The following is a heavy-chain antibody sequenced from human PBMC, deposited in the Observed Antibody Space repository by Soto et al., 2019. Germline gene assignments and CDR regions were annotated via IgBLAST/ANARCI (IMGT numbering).Heavy chain of an antibody. V-gene: IGHV3-23*01. CDR1: GFTFSIYN. J-gene: IGHJ6*02. Sequence: GGSLRLSCAASGFTFSIYNMNWVRQAPGKGLEWVSAISGSGGSTYYADSVKGRFTISRDNSKNTLYLQMNSLRAEDTAVYYCAKLGAGLRFLEWLLNPSGMDVWGQGTTVTVSS. CDR3: AKLGAGLRFLEWLLNPSGMDV. CDR2: ISGSGGST. D-gene: IGHD3-3*01.